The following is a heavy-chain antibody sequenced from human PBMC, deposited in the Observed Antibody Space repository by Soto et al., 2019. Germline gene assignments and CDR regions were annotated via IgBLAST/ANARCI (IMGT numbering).Heavy chain of an antibody. CDR1: GGSFSGYY. CDR3: ARVRIVVVPSTYYYYGMDV. J-gene: IGHJ6*02. V-gene: IGHV4-34*01. Sequence: TSETLSLTCAVYGGSFSGYYWSWIRQPPGKGLEWIGEINHSGSTNYNPSLKSRVTISVDTSKNQFSLKLSSVTAADTAVYYCARVRIVVVPSTYYYYGMDVWGQGTTVTVSS. CDR2: INHSGST. D-gene: IGHD2-2*01.